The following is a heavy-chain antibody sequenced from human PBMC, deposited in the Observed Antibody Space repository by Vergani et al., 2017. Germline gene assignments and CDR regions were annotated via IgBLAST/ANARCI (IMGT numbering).Heavy chain of an antibody. CDR1: GGSISSGGYS. V-gene: IGHV4-30-2*01. D-gene: IGHD1-14*01. Sequence: QLQLQESGSGLVKPSQTLSLTCAVSGGSISSGGYSWSWIRQPPGKGLEWIGYIYYRWSTYYNPSLKSRVTISVDRSKNQFSLKLSSVTAADTAVYYCARYRIGWFDPWGQGTLVTVSS. J-gene: IGHJ5*02. CDR2: IYYRWST. CDR3: ARYRIGWFDP.